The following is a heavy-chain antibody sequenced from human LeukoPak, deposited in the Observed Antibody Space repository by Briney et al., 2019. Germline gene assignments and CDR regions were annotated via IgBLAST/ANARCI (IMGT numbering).Heavy chain of an antibody. CDR2: IYHSGST. CDR3: ARGGLKWFGEFAFDY. CDR1: GGSISSGGYS. D-gene: IGHD3-10*01. J-gene: IGHJ4*02. Sequence: SETLSLTCAVSGGSISSGGYSWSCIRQPPGKGLEWIGYIYHSGSTHYNPSLKSRVTISVDRSKNQFSLKLSSVTAADTAVYYCARGGLKWFGEFAFDYWGQGTLVTVSS. V-gene: IGHV4-30-2*01.